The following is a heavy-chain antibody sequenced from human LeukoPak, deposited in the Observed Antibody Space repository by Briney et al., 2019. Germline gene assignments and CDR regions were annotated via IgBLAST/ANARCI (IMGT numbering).Heavy chain of an antibody. D-gene: IGHD3-3*01. J-gene: IGHJ1*01. CDR1: GFTFSEYA. CDR2: ISYDESNK. V-gene: IGHV3-30*04. Sequence: PGRSLRLSCAASGFTFSEYAMHWVRQAPGKGLEWVAIISYDESNKYYADSVKDRFTISRDNSKNTLYLQMNSLRAEDTAVYYCASIGERYLQTEHYFHHWGQGTLVTVSS. CDR3: ASIGERYLQTEHYFHH.